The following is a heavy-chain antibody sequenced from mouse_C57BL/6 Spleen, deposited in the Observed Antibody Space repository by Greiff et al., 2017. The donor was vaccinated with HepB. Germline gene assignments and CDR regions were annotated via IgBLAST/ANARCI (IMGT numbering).Heavy chain of an antibody. CDR1: GYTFTSYW. D-gene: IGHD1-1*01. J-gene: IGHJ2*01. V-gene: IGHV1-52*01. CDR3: ARYGRRGYFDY. CDR2: IDPSDSET. Sequence: VQLQQPGAELVRPGSSVKLSCKASGYTFTSYWMHWVKQRPIQGLEWIGNIDPSDSETHYNQKFKDKATLTVDKSSSTAYMQLSSLTSEDSAVYYCARYGRRGYFDYWGQGTTLTVSS.